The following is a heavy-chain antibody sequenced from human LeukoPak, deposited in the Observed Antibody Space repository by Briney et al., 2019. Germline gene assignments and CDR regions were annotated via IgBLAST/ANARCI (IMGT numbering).Heavy chain of an antibody. J-gene: IGHJ5*02. CDR2: IYYSGST. CDR3: ARARVGGPFDP. V-gene: IGHV4-59*01. Sequence: KTSETLSLTCTVSGGSISSYYWSWIRQPPGKGLEWIGYIYYSGSTNYNPSLKSRVTISVDTSKNQFSLKLSSVTAADTAVYYCARARVGGPFDPRGQGTLVTVSS. CDR1: GGSISSYY. D-gene: IGHD3-16*01.